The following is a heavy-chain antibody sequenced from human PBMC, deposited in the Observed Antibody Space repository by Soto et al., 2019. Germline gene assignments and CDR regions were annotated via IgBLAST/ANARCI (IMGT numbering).Heavy chain of an antibody. J-gene: IGHJ4*02. CDR1: GGSISSSSYY. CDR3: ARHEVDTAMVIWS. CDR2: IYYSGST. D-gene: IGHD5-18*01. Sequence: SETLSLTCTVSGGSISSSSYYWGWIRQPPGKGLEWIGSIYYSGSTYYNPSLKSRVTISVDTSKNQFSLKLSSVTAADTAVYYCARHEVDTAMVIWSWGQGTLVTVPS. V-gene: IGHV4-39*01.